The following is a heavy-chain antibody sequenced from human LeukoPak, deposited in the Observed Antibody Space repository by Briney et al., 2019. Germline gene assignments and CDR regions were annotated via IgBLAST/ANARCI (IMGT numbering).Heavy chain of an antibody. CDR2: ISGSGGNT. D-gene: IGHD2-8*01. J-gene: IGHJ4*02. Sequence: PGGSLRLSCAASGFTFSSYSMNWVRQAPGKGLEWVSAISGSGGNTYYADSVKGRFTISRDNSKNTLFLQMNSLRAEDTAVYYCAKDQCHERCIGVCSSGIDYWGQGTLVTVSS. V-gene: IGHV3-23*01. CDR3: AKDQCHERCIGVCSSGIDY. CDR1: GFTFSSYS.